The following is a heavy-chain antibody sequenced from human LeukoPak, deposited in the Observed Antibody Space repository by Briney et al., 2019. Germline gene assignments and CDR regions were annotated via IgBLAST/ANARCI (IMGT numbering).Heavy chain of an antibody. Sequence: PSETLSPTCTVSGGSISSYYWSWIRQPPGKGLEWIGYIYYSGSTNYNPSLKSRVTISVDTSKNQFSLKLSSVTAADTAVYYCAGSVRTPRDAFDIWGQGTMVTVSS. J-gene: IGHJ3*02. CDR1: GGSISSYY. V-gene: IGHV4-59*01. CDR3: AGSVRTPRDAFDI. D-gene: IGHD1-26*01. CDR2: IYYSGST.